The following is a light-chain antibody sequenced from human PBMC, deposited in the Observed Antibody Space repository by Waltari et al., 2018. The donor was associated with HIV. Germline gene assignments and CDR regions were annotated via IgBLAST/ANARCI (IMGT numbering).Light chain of an antibody. Sequence: QSALTQPASVSGSPGQSITISCTGTSSDIGGFTYVAWYQQYPGKAPKLIIYEVSNRPSGVSNRFSGSKSANTASLTISGLQAEDEADYYCSSYTTNTYVFGTGTKVTVL. CDR2: EVS. J-gene: IGLJ1*01. CDR1: SSDIGGFTY. V-gene: IGLV2-14*01. CDR3: SSYTTNTYV.